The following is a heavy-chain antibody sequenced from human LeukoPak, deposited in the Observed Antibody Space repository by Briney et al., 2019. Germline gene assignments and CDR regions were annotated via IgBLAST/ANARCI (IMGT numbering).Heavy chain of an antibody. Sequence: SETLSLTCTVSGGSISSSSYYWSWIRQPPGKGLEWIGEINHSGSTNYNPSLKSRVTISVDTSKNQFSLKLSSVTAADTAVYYCARTLSNYRGGAVDYWGQGTLVTVSS. D-gene: IGHD4-11*01. J-gene: IGHJ4*02. CDR3: ARTLSNYRGGAVDY. V-gene: IGHV4-39*07. CDR1: GGSISSSSYY. CDR2: INHSGST.